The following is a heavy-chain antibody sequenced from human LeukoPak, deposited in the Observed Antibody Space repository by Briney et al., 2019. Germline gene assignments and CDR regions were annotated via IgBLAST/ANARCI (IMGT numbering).Heavy chain of an antibody. CDR2: INPNSGGT. V-gene: IGHV1-2*02. CDR3: ARDLRTISYGSGSSRGY. D-gene: IGHD3-10*01. J-gene: IGHJ4*02. Sequence: GASVKVSCKASGYTFTGYYMHWARQAPGQGLEWMGWINPNSGGTNYAQKFQGRVTMTRDTSISTAYMELSRLRSDDTAVYYCARDLRTISYGSGSSRGYWGQGTLVTVSS. CDR1: GYTFTGYY.